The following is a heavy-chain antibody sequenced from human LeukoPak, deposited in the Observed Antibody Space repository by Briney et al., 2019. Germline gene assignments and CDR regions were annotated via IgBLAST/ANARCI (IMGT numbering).Heavy chain of an antibody. CDR1: GYTFTGYY. Sequence: ASVKVSCKSSGYTFTGYYMRWVRQAPGQGLEWMGWNNPNSGGTNYAQKFQGRVTMTRDTSISTAYMELSRLRSDDTAVYYCANLVASDAFDIWGQGTMVTVSS. CDR2: NNPNSGGT. J-gene: IGHJ3*02. CDR3: ANLVASDAFDI. V-gene: IGHV1-2*02. D-gene: IGHD5-12*01.